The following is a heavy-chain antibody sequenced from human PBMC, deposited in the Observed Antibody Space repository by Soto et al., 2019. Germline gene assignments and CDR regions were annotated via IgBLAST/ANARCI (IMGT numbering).Heavy chain of an antibody. CDR1: GYTFISHG. CDR3: ARVSSSIVVVPDYGMDV. Sequence: QVQLVQSGVEVKKPGASVKVSCEASGYTFISHGISWVRQAPGQGLEWMGWISGKNGNTNYAQKLQGRVTLTTDTSPSTAYMDLRSLRSDDTAVYYCARVSSSIVVVPDYGMDVWGQGTTFTVSS. CDR2: ISGKNGNT. D-gene: IGHD2-15*01. V-gene: IGHV1-18*04. J-gene: IGHJ6*02.